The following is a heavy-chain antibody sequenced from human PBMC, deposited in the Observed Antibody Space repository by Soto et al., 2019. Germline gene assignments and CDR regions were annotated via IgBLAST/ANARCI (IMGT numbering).Heavy chain of an antibody. Sequence: PGESLKISCKVSGYSFTSYWIGWVRQMPGKGLEWMGIIYPGDSDTRYSPSFQGQVTISADKSISTAYLQWSSLKAPDTAMYYCASGAGYSSSWYLIWGQGTLVTVSS. CDR1: GYSFTSYW. D-gene: IGHD6-13*01. CDR2: IYPGDSDT. CDR3: ASGAGYSSSWYLI. J-gene: IGHJ4*02. V-gene: IGHV5-51*01.